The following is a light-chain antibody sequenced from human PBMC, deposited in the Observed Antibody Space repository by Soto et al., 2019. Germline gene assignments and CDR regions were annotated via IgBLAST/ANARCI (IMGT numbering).Light chain of an antibody. CDR2: GNS. J-gene: IGLJ2*01. Sequence: QAVVTQPPSVSGAPGQRVTISCTGSSSNIGAGYDVHWYQQLPGTAPKLLIYGNSNRPSGVPDRFSGSKSGTSASLAITGLHAEDEADYYCQSYDRSLSVVFGGGTQGTVL. CDR1: SSNIGAGYD. CDR3: QSYDRSLSVV. V-gene: IGLV1-40*01.